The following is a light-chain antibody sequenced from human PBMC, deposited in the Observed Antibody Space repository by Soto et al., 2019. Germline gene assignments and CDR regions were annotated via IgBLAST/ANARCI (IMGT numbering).Light chain of an antibody. CDR3: QQYNSYPLT. CDR2: DAS. CDR1: QGISSW. Sequence: DIQMTQSPSSLSASVGDRVTITCRASQGISSWLAWYQQKPEKAPKSLIYDASNLQSGVPSRFSGSGSGADFTPTISSVQPEDFATYYCQQYNSYPLTFGGGTKVDIK. V-gene: IGKV1D-16*01. J-gene: IGKJ4*01.